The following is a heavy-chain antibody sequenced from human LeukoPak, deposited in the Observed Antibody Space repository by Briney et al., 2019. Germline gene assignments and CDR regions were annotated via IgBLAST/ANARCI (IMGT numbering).Heavy chain of an antibody. J-gene: IGHJ4*02. D-gene: IGHD3-10*01. V-gene: IGHV3-33*01. CDR2: IWHDGSHK. CDR3: AREIFGSGSYSDF. CDR1: GFSFDTYA. Sequence: GRSLRLSCAASGFSFDTYAMHWVRQAPGQGLEWVALIWHDGSHKFYSNSVRGKFTISRDNSKNTVYLQMNNLRPDDTAVYYCAREIFGSGSYSDFWGQGTLVTVSS.